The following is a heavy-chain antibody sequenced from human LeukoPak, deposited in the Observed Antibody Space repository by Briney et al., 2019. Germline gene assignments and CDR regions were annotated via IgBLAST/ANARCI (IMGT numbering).Heavy chain of an antibody. V-gene: IGHV3-30*18. CDR2: ISYDGSSE. CDR3: AKELYNYGDYGAEGLDV. J-gene: IGHJ6*02. Sequence: GGSLRLSCAVSGFAFGNYGMHWVRQAPGKGLEWVALISYDGSSEYYAGSVKGRFTISRDNSKITVYLQMNSLKAEDTAVYYCAKELYNYGDYGAEGLDVGGQGTTVTVS. CDR1: GFAFGNYG. D-gene: IGHD4-17*01.